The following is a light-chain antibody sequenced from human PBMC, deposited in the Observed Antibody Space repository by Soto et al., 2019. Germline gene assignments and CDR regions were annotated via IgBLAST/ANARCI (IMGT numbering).Light chain of an antibody. CDR2: AAF. Sequence: DIQMTQSPSSLSASVGDRVTITCRASQSISSYLNWYQQKPGKAPKLLIYAAFSLQSGVPSRFSGSGSGTDFTLTISSLQPEDFATYYCQQSYSTPLTFGGGTNVEIK. J-gene: IGKJ4*01. CDR1: QSISSY. CDR3: QQSYSTPLT. V-gene: IGKV1-39*01.